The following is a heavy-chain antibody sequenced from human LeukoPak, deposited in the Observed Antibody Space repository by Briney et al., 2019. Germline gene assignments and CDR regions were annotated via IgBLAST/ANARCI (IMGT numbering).Heavy chain of an antibody. V-gene: IGHV1-2*02. J-gene: IGHJ4*02. D-gene: IGHD5-18*01. CDR3: ARGLRGYSYVTEVYYFDY. CDR2: INPNSGGT. CDR1: GYTFTGYY. Sequence: ASVKISCKASGYTFTGYYMHWVRQAPGQGLEWMGWINPNSGGTNYAQKFQGRVTMTRDTSISTAYMELSWLRSDDTAVYYCARGLRGYSYVTEVYYFDYWGQGTLVTVSS.